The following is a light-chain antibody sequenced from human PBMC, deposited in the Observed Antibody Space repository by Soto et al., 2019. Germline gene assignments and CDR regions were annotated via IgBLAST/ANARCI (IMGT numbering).Light chain of an antibody. V-gene: IGLV2-8*01. Sequence: QSVLTQPPSASGSPGQSVTISCTGTSSDVGGYNYVSWYQQHPGKAPKLMIYEVSKRPSGVPDRFSGSKSGNTASLTVSGLQAEDEADYYCSSYADSNNFEVFGGGTKLTVL. CDR2: EVS. CDR3: SSYADSNNFEV. CDR1: SSDVGGYNY. J-gene: IGLJ2*01.